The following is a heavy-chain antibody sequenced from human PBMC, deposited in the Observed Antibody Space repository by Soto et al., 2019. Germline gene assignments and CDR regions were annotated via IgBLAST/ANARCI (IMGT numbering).Heavy chain of an antibody. V-gene: IGHV3-23*01. CDR2: ISGSGGST. Sequence: GGSLRLSCAASGFTFSSYAMSWGRQAPWKGLEWVSAISGSGGSTYYADSVKGRFTISRDNSKNTLYLQMNSLRAEDTAVYYCAKVAKQLVRHFNWFDPWGQGTLVTVSS. CDR1: GFTFSSYA. J-gene: IGHJ5*02. CDR3: AKVAKQLVRHFNWFDP. D-gene: IGHD6-13*01.